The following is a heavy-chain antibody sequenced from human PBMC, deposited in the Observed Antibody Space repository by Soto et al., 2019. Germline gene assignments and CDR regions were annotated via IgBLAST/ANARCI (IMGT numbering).Heavy chain of an antibody. CDR1: GGTFNSFS. CDR3: TRRGRQSVNWFDP. Sequence: SVKVFCKASGGTFNSFSIDWVRQAPGQGLEWMGGIIPMSGRPNYAQRFQGRVTFSADKSTNTVYMEVNSLTYGDTAVYYCTRRGRQSVNWFDPWG. V-gene: IGHV1-69*06. J-gene: IGHJ5*02. CDR2: IIPMSGRP.